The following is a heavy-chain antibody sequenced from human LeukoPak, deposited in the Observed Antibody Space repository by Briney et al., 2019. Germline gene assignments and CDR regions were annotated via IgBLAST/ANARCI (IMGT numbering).Heavy chain of an antibody. J-gene: IGHJ4*02. V-gene: IGHV3-53*01. CDR3: AGGDGDGYNPFDY. CDR1: GFTVSNNY. CDR2: IYSGGST. Sequence: PGGSLRLSCAASGFTVSNNYMSWVRQAPGKGLEWVSVIYSGGSTYYADSVKGRFTISRDNSKNTLYLQINSLRAEDTAVYYCAGGDGDGYNPFDYWGQGTLVTVSS. D-gene: IGHD5-24*01.